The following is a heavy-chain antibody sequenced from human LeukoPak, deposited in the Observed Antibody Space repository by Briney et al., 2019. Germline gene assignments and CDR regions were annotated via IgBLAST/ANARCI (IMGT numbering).Heavy chain of an antibody. Sequence: GGSLRLSCAASGFTFSSYERNWVRQAPGKGLEWVSYISSSGSTIYYTDSVKGRFTISRDNAKNSLYLQMNRLSVADTTVHYCARGRKPSGYYYYMDVWGKGTTVTV. CDR3: ARGRKPSGYYYYMDV. CDR1: GFTFSSYE. J-gene: IGHJ6*03. V-gene: IGHV3-48*03. CDR2: ISSSGSTI.